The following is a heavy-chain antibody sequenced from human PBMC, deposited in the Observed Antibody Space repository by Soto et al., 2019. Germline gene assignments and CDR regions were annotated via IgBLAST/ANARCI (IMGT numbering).Heavy chain of an antibody. Sequence: EVQLVESGGGLVKPGGSLRLSCAASGFTFSKAWMSWVRQAPGKGPEWVGRVKSKTDGETTGYATPVRGRFTISRDDSKNMLYLQTNSLQPEDTALYYCTASVRSTEVWGFDPWGQGTLVTVSS. CDR2: VKSKTDGETT. CDR1: GFTFSKAW. D-gene: IGHD3-10*01. J-gene: IGHJ5*02. CDR3: TASVRSTEVWGFDP. V-gene: IGHV3-15*01.